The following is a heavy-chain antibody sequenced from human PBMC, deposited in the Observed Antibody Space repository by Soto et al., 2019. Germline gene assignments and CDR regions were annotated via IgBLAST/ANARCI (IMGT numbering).Heavy chain of an antibody. Sequence: SETLSLICTVSGGSISSYYWSWIRQTAGKGLEWIGRIYTSGSTNYNPSLKSRVTMSVDTSKNQFSLKLSSVTAADTAVYYCARGVTIFGVVTHFDYWGQGTLVTVSS. D-gene: IGHD3-3*01. CDR3: ARGVTIFGVVTHFDY. J-gene: IGHJ4*02. CDR1: GGSISSYY. CDR2: IYTSGST. V-gene: IGHV4-4*07.